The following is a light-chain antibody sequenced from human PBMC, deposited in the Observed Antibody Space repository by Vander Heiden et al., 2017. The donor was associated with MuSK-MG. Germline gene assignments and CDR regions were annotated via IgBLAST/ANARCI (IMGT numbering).Light chain of an antibody. CDR1: QSLTNY. CDR3: QLLNSYIT. CDR2: AAS. V-gene: IGKV1-9*01. J-gene: IGKJ4*01. Sequence: DIELTQSPSFLSASVGDRVAITCRASQSLTNYLAWYQQKPGKAPELLIDAASTLQRGVPSRFSGSGSGTEFTITISSLQPEDFVTYYCQLLNSYITFGGGTKVEIK.